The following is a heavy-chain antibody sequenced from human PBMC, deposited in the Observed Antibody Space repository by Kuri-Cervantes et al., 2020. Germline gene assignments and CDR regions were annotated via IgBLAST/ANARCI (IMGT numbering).Heavy chain of an antibody. J-gene: IGHJ5*02. CDR2: FDPEDGET. D-gene: IGHD6-19*01. CDR3: ARGGTYSSGWFWPFDP. CDR1: GYTLTELS. V-gene: IGHV1-24*01. Sequence: ASVKVSCKVPGYTLTELSMHWVRQAPGKGLEWMGGFDPEDGETIYAQKFQGRVTMTEDTSTDTAYMELSSLRSEDTAVYCCARGGTYSSGWFWPFDPWGQGTLVTVSS.